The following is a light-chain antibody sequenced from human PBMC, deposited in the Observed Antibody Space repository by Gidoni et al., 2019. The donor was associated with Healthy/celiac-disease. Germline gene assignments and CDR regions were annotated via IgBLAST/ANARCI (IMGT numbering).Light chain of an antibody. CDR3: QQYDNLLT. J-gene: IGKJ4*01. V-gene: IGKV1-33*01. Sequence: SPSSLSASVGDRVTITCQASQDISNDLNWYQQKPGKAPKLLIYDASNLETGVPSRFSGSGSETDFTFTISSLQPEDIATYYCQQYDNLLTFGGGTKVEIK. CDR1: QDISND. CDR2: DAS.